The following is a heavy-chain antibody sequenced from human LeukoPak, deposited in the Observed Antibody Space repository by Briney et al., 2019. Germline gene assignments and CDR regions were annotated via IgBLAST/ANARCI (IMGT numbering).Heavy chain of an antibody. D-gene: IGHD2-21*02. Sequence: GGSLRLSCAASGFTFSSYAMHWVRQAPGKGLEWVAVISYDGSYKYYADSVKGRFTISRDNSKNTLYLQMNSLKAEDTAVYYCTTVPRGGVTLYYYYYMDVWGKGTTVTVSS. V-gene: IGHV3-30*04. CDR1: GFTFSSYA. CDR3: TTVPRGGVTLYYYYYMDV. CDR2: ISYDGSYK. J-gene: IGHJ6*03.